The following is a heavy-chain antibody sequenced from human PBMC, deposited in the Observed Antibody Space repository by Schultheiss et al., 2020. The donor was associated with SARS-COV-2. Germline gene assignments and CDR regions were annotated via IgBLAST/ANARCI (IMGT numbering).Heavy chain of an antibody. CDR2: ISWNSGSI. CDR1: GINFDDYA. J-gene: IGHJ4*02. D-gene: IGHD2-15*01. CDR3: ARDQVPVVAATPGY. Sequence: GGSLRLSCAASGINFDDYAMHWVRQAPGKGLEWVSGISWNSGSIGYADSVKGRFTISRDNAKNSLYLQMNSLRAEDTAVYYCARDQVPVVAATPGYWGQGTLVTVSS. V-gene: IGHV3-9*01.